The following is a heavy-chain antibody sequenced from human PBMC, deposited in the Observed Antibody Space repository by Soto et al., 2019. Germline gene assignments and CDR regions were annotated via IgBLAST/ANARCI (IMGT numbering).Heavy chain of an antibody. Sequence: PGGSLRLSCEASGFIFSDHAMSWVRQAPGKGLEWLSAISCNGIATYYADSVKGRFTISRDNSKNTLYLQMNRLRADDTAEYYCARDAISMVRGPNNWFDPWGQGTLVTVSS. CDR1: GFIFSDHA. V-gene: IGHV3-23*01. J-gene: IGHJ5*02. CDR2: ISCNGIAT. D-gene: IGHD3-10*01. CDR3: ARDAISMVRGPNNWFDP.